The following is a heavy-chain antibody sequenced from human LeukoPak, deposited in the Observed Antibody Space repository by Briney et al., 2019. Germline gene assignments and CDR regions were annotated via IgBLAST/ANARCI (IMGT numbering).Heavy chain of an antibody. CDR1: GLIFSNAW. D-gene: IGHD4-17*01. Sequence: PGGSLRLSCAASGLIFSNAWMSWVRQAPGKGLEWVGRIESKTDGGTIDYAAPVKGRFTISRDDSKNMLYLEMNSLKTEDTAVYYCTTGTVTTDYWGQGTLVTVSS. CDR2: IESKTDGGTI. J-gene: IGHJ4*02. V-gene: IGHV3-15*04. CDR3: TTGTVTTDY.